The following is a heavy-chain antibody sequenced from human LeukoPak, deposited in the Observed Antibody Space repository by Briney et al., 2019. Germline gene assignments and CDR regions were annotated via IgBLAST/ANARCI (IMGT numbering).Heavy chain of an antibody. CDR3: AKDRQGDYGDFDSPDY. V-gene: IGHV3-30*18. CDR1: GFTFSNYG. J-gene: IGHJ4*02. Sequence: GRSLRLSCAASGFTFSNYGMHWVRQAPGKGLEGVAVMSYDGGNKYYADSVKGRFSISRDNSKNTLYLQMNSLRTEDTAAYYCAKDRQGDYGDFDSPDYWGQGTLVTVSS. CDR2: MSYDGGNK. D-gene: IGHD4-17*01.